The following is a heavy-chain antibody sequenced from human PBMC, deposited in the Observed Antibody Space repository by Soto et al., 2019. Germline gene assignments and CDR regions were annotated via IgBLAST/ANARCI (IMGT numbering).Heavy chain of an antibody. J-gene: IGHJ4*02. CDR3: TGEVASGY. CDR2: ISRDGNTK. D-gene: IGHD2-8*02. Sequence: LRLSCAVSGFTVSTHGMHWVRQAPGKGLEWVAVISRDGNTKYYADSVKGRFTISRDNSRNTLFLEMYSLRGDDMAVYYCTGEVASGYWGQGTLVTVSS. V-gene: IGHV3-30*03. CDR1: GFTVSTHG.